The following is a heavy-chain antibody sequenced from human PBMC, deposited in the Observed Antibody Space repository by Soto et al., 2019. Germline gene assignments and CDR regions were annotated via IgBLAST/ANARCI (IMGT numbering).Heavy chain of an antibody. V-gene: IGHV3-66*01. Sequence: EVQLVESGGGLVQPGGSLRLSCAASGVTVSCNYMSLGSPAPGKGLEWVPVIYCDGSTYYADSVKGRFTISRDNSKNTLYLQMISLTAEDTAVYFCAREASRGFFAMFAFDIWGQGTMVTVSS. J-gene: IGHJ3*02. D-gene: IGHD3-10*02. CDR3: AREASRGFFAMFAFDI. CDR1: GVTVSCNY. CDR2: IYCDGST.